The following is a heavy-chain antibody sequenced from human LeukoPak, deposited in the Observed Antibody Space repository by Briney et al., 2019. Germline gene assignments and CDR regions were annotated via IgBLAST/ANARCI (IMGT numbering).Heavy chain of an antibody. CDR1: GYTLTELC. CDR3: ATVGLYSSGWYTRGFDY. J-gene: IGHJ4*02. D-gene: IGHD6-19*01. CDR2: FDPEDGET. Sequence: ASVTVSCKVSGYTLTELCMHWVRQAPGKGLEWLGGFDPEDGETTYAQKFQGRVTITEETSTDTAYMELSSLRSEDTAVYYCATVGLYSSGWYTRGFDYWGQGTLVTVSS. V-gene: IGHV1-24*01.